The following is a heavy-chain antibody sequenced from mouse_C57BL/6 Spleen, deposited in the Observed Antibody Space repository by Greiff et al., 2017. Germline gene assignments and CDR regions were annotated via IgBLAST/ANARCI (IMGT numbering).Heavy chain of an antibody. J-gene: IGHJ4*01. D-gene: IGHD1-1*01. V-gene: IGHV14-3*01. CDR1: GFNIKNIY. Sequence: EVQLQQSVAELVRPGASVKLSCTASGFNIKNIYMHWVKQRPEQGLEWIGRIDPANGNTKYAPKFQGKATITADTSSNTAYLQLSSLTSEDTAIYYCARGRRTVVATDAMDYWGQGTSVTVSS. CDR3: ARGRRTVVATDAMDY. CDR2: IDPANGNT.